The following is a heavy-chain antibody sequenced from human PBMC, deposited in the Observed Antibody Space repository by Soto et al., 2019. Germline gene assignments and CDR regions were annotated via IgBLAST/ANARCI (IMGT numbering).Heavy chain of an antibody. D-gene: IGHD6-13*01. J-gene: IGHJ6*02. CDR2: ISGSGGST. V-gene: IGHV3-23*01. Sequence: EVQLLESGGGLVQPGGSLRLSCAASGFTFSSYAMSWVRQAPGKGLEWVSAISGSGGSTYYADSVKGRFTISRDNSKNTXXLQMSSLRAEDTAVYYCAKDMYSSSWYFYYYSMDVWGQGTTVTVSS. CDR3: AKDMYSSSWYFYYYSMDV. CDR1: GFTFSSYA.